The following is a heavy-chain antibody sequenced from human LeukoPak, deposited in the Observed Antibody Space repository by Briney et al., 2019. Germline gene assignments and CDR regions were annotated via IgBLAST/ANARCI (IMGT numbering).Heavy chain of an antibody. Sequence: GGSLRLSCAASGFTFSDYYMSWIRQAPGKGLEWVSFISSIGTTIYYADSVKGRFTVSRDNAKHSLYLQMNNLRAEDTAVYYCARDRGDGYNFPSDYWGQGTLVTVSS. CDR3: ARDRGDGYNFPSDY. D-gene: IGHD5-24*01. CDR1: GFTFSDYY. CDR2: ISSIGTTI. V-gene: IGHV3-11*01. J-gene: IGHJ4*02.